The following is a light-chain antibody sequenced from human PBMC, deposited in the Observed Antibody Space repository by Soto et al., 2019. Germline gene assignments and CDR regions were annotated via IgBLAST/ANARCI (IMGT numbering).Light chain of an antibody. J-gene: IGLJ1*01. V-gene: IGLV1-44*01. Sequence: QSVLTKPPSASGTPGQRVTISCSGSSSNIGSNTVNWYQQLPGTAPKLLIYSNNQRPSGVPDRFSGSKSGTSASLAISGLQSEDEADYSCAAWDGSLNGYVFGTGTKVTVL. CDR3: AAWDGSLNGYV. CDR1: SSNIGSNT. CDR2: SNN.